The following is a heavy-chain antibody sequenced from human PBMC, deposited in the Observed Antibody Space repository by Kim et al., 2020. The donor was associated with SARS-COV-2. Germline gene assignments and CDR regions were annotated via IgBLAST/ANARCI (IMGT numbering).Heavy chain of an antibody. CDR2: IYYSGST. D-gene: IGHD6-13*01. CDR1: GGSISSYY. J-gene: IGHJ6*02. Sequence: SETLSLTCTVSGGSISSYYWSWIRQPPGKGLEWIGYIYYSGSTNYNPSLKSRVTISVDTTKNQFFLKLSSVTAADTAVYYCARDQVIAAAGTPPYYYYYGMDVWGQGTTVTVSS. CDR3: ARDQVIAAAGTPPYYYYYGMDV. V-gene: IGHV4-59*13.